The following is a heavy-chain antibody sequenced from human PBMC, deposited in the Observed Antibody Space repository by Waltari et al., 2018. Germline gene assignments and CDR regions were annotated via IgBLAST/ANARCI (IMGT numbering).Heavy chain of an antibody. CDR2: INPSGGST. J-gene: IGHJ3*02. Sequence: QVQLVQSGAEVKKPGASVKVSCKASGYTFTSYYMHWVRQAPGQGLEWMGIINPSGGSTSYAQKFQGRVTMTRDTSTSTVYMELSSLRSEDTAVYYCVRPASYYYDSSGPGAFDIWGQGTMVTVSS. D-gene: IGHD3-22*01. V-gene: IGHV1-46*01. CDR1: GYTFTSYY. CDR3: VRPASYYYDSSGPGAFDI.